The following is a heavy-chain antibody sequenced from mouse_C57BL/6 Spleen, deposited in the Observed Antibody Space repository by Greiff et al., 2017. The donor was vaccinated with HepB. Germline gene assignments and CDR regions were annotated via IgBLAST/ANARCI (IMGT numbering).Heavy chain of an antibody. V-gene: IGHV1-74*01. CDR1: GYTFTRYW. CDR2: IHPSDSDT. CDR3: ASDYVPFAD. J-gene: IGHJ3*01. D-gene: IGHD1-1*02. Sequence: VQLQQPGAELVKPGASVKVSCKASGYTFTRYWMHWVKQRPGQGLEWIGRIHPSDSDTNYNQKFKGKATLTVDKSASTAYMQLSSLHSEYSAVYYCASDYVPFADWGQGTLVTVSA.